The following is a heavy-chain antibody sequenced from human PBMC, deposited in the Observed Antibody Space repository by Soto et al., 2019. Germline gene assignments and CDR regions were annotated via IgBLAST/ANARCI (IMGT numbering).Heavy chain of an antibody. Sequence: EVQLVESGGGLVRPGGSLRLSCVVSGFSFSSSWMHWVRQAPGKGLVWVSRVNSDGSYINYADSVKGRFTTSRDNAKNMLYLQMHSLRVEDTALYYCVTGWSEYWGQGTLVTVS. V-gene: IGHV3-74*01. CDR1: GFSFSSSW. CDR3: VTGWSEY. CDR2: VNSDGSYI. D-gene: IGHD2-8*01. J-gene: IGHJ4*02.